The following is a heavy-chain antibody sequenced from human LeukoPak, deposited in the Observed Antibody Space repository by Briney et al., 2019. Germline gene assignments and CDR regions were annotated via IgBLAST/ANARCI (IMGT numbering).Heavy chain of an antibody. CDR1: GFTFSSYD. CDR3: ARVYRSGETFYGMDV. D-gene: IGHD3-10*01. J-gene: IGHJ6*02. V-gene: IGHV3-13*01. CDR2: IGTAGDT. Sequence: GRSLRLSCAASGFTFSSYDMHWVRQATGKGLEWVSAIGTAGDTYYPGSVKGRFTISRENAKNSLCLQMNSLRAGDTAVYYCARVYRSGETFYGMDVWGQGTTVTVSS.